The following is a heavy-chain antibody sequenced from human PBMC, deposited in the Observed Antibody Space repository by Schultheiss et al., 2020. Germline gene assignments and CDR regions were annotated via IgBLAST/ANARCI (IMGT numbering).Heavy chain of an antibody. CDR2: ISGSGGST. V-gene: IGHV3-23*01. J-gene: IGHJ1*01. CDR3: AKEITMIVVVDPGFQH. CDR1: GFTFSSYA. D-gene: IGHD3-22*01. Sequence: GGSLRLSCAASGFTFSSYAMSWVRQAPGKGLEWVSAISGSGGSTYYADSVKGRFTISRDNSKNTLYLQMNSLRAEDTAVYYCAKEITMIVVVDPGFQHWGQGTLVTVYS.